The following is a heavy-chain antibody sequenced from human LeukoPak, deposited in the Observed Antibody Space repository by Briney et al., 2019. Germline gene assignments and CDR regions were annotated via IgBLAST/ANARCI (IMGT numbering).Heavy chain of an antibody. CDR1: GFTFSSYG. CDR2: IWYDGSNK. CDR3: VGGSGYSYGWSDY. V-gene: IGHV3-33*01. Sequence: GGSLRLSCAASGFTFSSYGMHWVRQAPGKGLEWVAVIWYDGSNKYYADSVKGRFTISRDNSKNTLYLQMNSLRAEDTAVYYCVGGSGYSYGWSDYWGQGTLVTVSS. J-gene: IGHJ4*02. D-gene: IGHD5-18*01.